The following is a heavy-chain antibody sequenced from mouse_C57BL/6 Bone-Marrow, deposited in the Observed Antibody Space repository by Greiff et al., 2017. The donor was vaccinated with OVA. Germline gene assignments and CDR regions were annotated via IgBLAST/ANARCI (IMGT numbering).Heavy chain of an antibody. CDR3: ARVGLLWLRQGLDFDV. J-gene: IGHJ1*03. CDR1: GYTFTDYY. Sequence: EVQLQQSGPELVKPGASVKISCKASGYTFTDYYMNWVKQSHGKSLEWIGDINPNNGGTSYNQKFKGKATLTVDKSSSTAYMELRSLTSEDSAVYYCARVGLLWLRQGLDFDVWGTGTTVTVSS. D-gene: IGHD2-2*01. CDR2: INPNNGGT. V-gene: IGHV1-26*01.